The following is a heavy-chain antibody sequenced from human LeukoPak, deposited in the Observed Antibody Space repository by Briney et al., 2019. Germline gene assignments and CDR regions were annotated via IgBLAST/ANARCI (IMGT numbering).Heavy chain of an antibody. Sequence: GGSLRLSCAASGFTFSSYGMHWVRKAPGKGLEWVAFIRYDGSNKYYADSVKGRFTISRDNSKNTLYLQMNSLRAEDTAVYYCTKDLGSGYDSEAFDIWGQGTMVTVSS. J-gene: IGHJ3*02. CDR3: TKDLGSGYDSEAFDI. CDR2: IRYDGSNK. V-gene: IGHV3-30*02. CDR1: GFTFSSYG. D-gene: IGHD5-12*01.